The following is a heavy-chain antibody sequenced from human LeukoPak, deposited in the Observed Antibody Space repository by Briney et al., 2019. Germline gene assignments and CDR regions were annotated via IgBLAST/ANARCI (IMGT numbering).Heavy chain of an antibody. CDR3: ARGHTWMAGPFRGSRSSGVYYMDV. CDR2: INHSGST. V-gene: IGHV4-34*01. D-gene: IGHD6-13*01. J-gene: IGHJ6*03. CDR1: GGSFSGYY. Sequence: SETLSLTCAVYGGSFSGYYWSWLRQPPGKGLEWIGEINHSGSTNYNPSLKSRVTISVDTSKNQFSLKLSSVTAADTAVYYCARGHTWMAGPFRGSRSSGVYYMDVWGKGTTVTVSS.